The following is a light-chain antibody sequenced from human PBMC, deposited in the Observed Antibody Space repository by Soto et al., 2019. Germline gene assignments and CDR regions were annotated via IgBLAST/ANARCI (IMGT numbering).Light chain of an antibody. J-gene: IGLJ2*01. V-gene: IGLV3-21*04. Sequence: SYELTQPPSVSVAPGKTARITCGGNNIGSKSVHWYQQKPGQAPVLVIYYDSDRPSGIPERFSGSNSGNTATLTISRVEAGDEADYYCQVWDSPEVVFGGGTKLTVL. CDR2: YDS. CDR3: QVWDSPEVV. CDR1: NIGSKS.